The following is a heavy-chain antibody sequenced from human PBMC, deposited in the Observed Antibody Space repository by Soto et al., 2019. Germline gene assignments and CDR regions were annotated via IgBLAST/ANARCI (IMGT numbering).Heavy chain of an antibody. D-gene: IGHD3-22*01. J-gene: IGHJ4*02. CDR3: AISGYEVLGFDY. CDR2: ISSSGSTI. CDR1: GFTFSSYE. Sequence: PGGSLRLSCAASGFTFSSYEMNWVRQAPGKGLEWVSYISSSGSTIYYADSVKGRFTISRDNAKNSLYLQMNSLRAEDTAVYYCAISGYEVLGFDYGGQGTLVTVSS. V-gene: IGHV3-48*03.